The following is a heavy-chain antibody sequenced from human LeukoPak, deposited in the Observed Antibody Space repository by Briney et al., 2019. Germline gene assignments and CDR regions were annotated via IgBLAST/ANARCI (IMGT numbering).Heavy chain of an antibody. CDR3: AREGVDDSSGYYQGAFDI. J-gene: IGHJ3*02. D-gene: IGHD3-22*01. V-gene: IGHV3-11*04. Sequence: GGSLRLSCAASGFIFSDYYMSWIRQAPGKGLEWVSYISSSGSSIYYADSVKGRFTISRDNARNSLYLQMNSLRAEDTAVYYCAREGVDDSSGYYQGAFDIWGQGTMVTVSS. CDR1: GFIFSDYY. CDR2: ISSSGSSI.